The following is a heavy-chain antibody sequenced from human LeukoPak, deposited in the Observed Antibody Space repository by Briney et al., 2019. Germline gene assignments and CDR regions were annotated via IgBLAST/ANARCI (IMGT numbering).Heavy chain of an antibody. J-gene: IGHJ5*02. CDR2: IYTSGST. Sequence: SETLSLTCTVSGGSISSYYWSWIRQPAGKGLEWIGRIYTSGSTNYNPSLKSRVTMSVDTSKNQFSLKLSSVTAADTAVYYCAREGGYSSWSSAALYNWFDPWGRGTLVTVSS. D-gene: IGHD6-6*01. CDR1: GGSISSYY. V-gene: IGHV4-4*07. CDR3: AREGGYSSWSSAALYNWFDP.